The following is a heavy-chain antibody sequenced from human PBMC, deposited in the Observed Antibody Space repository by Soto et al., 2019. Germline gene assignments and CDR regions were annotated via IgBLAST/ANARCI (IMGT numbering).Heavy chain of an antibody. D-gene: IGHD2-8*01. Sequence: ASVKVSCKASGYTFTGYYMHWARQAPGQGLEWMGWINPNSGGTNYAQKFQGRVTMTRDTSISTAYMELSRLRSDDTAVYYCAREAHCTNGVCIDSDAFDIWGQGTMVTVSS. CDR1: GYTFTGYY. CDR2: INPNSGGT. V-gene: IGHV1-2*02. CDR3: AREAHCTNGVCIDSDAFDI. J-gene: IGHJ3*02.